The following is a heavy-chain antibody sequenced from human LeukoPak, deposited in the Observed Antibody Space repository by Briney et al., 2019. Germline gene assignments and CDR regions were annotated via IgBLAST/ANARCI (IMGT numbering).Heavy chain of an antibody. J-gene: IGHJ4*02. V-gene: IGHV3-23*01. D-gene: IGHD3-3*01. CDR1: GFTVSTNY. Sequence: TGGSLRLSCAASGFTVSTNYMSWVRQAPGKGLEWVSAISGSGGSTYYADSVKGRFTISRDNSKNTLYLQMNSLRAEDTAVYYCAKAPDYVFWSGYSGYFDSGGQGPLATVSS. CDR2: ISGSGGST. CDR3: AKAPDYVFWSGYSGYFDS.